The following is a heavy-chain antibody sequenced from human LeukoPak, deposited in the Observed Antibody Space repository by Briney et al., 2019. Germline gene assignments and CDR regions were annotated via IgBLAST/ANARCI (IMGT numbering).Heavy chain of an antibody. J-gene: IGHJ4*02. CDR2: INHSGST. CDR1: GGSFSGYY. V-gene: IGHV4-34*01. D-gene: IGHD4-17*01. Sequence: SETLSLTCAVYGGSFSGYYWSWIRQPPGKGLEWIGEINHSGSTNYNPSLKSRVTISVDTSKNQFSLKLSSVTAADTAVYYCARRDPVTTRRYFDCWGQGTLVTVSS. CDR3: ARRDPVTTRRYFDC.